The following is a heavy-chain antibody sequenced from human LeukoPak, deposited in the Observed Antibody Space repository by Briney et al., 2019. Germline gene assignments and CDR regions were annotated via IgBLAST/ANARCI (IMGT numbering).Heavy chain of an antibody. CDR3: ARFLSFAYNWFDP. D-gene: IGHD2-2*01. V-gene: IGHV4-34*01. Sequence: SETLSLTCAVYGGSFSGYYWSWIRQPPGKGLEWIGETNHSGSTNYNPSLKSRVTISVDTSKNQFSLKLSSVTAADTAVYYCARFLSFAYNWFDPWGQGTLVTVSS. CDR2: TNHSGST. J-gene: IGHJ5*02. CDR1: GGSFSGYY.